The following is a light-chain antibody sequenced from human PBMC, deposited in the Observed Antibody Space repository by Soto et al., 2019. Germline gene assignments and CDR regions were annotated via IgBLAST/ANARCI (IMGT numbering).Light chain of an antibody. J-gene: IGKJ2*01. CDR1: QSVLYSSNNKNY. CDR3: QQYYSTPRT. Sequence: DIVMTQSPDSLAVSLGERATINCKSSQSVLYSSNNKNYLAWYQQKPGQPPKLLMYWASTRESGVPDRFSGSGYGTDFTLTISSLQAEDVAVYYCQQYYSTPRTFGQGTKLEIK. V-gene: IGKV4-1*01. CDR2: WAS.